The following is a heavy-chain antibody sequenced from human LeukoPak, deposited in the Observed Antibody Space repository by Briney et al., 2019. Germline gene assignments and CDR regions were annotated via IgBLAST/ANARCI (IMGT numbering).Heavy chain of an antibody. J-gene: IGHJ3*01. D-gene: IGHD2-15*01. CDR3: ARDRVVNIAGDPFDF. CDR2: ISSSGSTI. V-gene: IGHV3-48*03. Sequence: GGSLRLSCAASGFTFSSYEMNWVRQAPGKGLEWVSYISSSGSTIYYADSVKGRFTISRDNAKNSLYLQMNSLRAEDTAVYYCARDRVVNIAGDPFDFWGQGTMVTVSS. CDR1: GFTFSSYE.